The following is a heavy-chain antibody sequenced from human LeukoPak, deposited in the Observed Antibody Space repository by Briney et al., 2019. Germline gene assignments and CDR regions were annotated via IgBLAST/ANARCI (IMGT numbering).Heavy chain of an antibody. CDR2: FDPEDGET. Sequence: VASVKVSCKVSGYTLTELSMHWVRQAPGKGLEWMGGFDPEDGETIYAQKFQGRVTMTEDTSTDTAYMELSSLRSEDTAVYYCATDLSHYVWGSYYWTLKNYWGQGTLVTVSS. D-gene: IGHD3-16*01. CDR1: GYTLTELS. J-gene: IGHJ4*02. CDR3: ATDLSHYVWGSYYWTLKNY. V-gene: IGHV1-24*01.